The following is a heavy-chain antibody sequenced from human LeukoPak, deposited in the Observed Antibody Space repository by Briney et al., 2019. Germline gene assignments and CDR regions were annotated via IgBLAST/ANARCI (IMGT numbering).Heavy chain of an antibody. CDR2: ISSSSSYI. D-gene: IGHD3-22*01. J-gene: IGHJ1*01. CDR1: GFTFSSYS. V-gene: IGHV3-21*01. Sequence: PGGSLRLSCAASGFTFSSYSMNWVRQAPGKGLEWVSSISSSSSYIYYADSVKGRFTISRDNAKNPLYLQMNSLRGEDTAVYYCARSDPQYYYDSSGYSYPLEFFQHWGQGTLVTVSS. CDR3: ARSDPQYYYDSSGYSYPLEFFQH.